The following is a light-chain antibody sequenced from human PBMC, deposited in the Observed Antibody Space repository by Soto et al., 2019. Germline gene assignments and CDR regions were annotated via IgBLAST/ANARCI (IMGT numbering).Light chain of an antibody. CDR2: WAS. J-gene: IGKJ1*01. CDR1: QSVFYNVNNKNH. CDR3: QQYYSTPWT. Sequence: DIVMTQSPDSLAVSLGERATINCKSSQSVFYNVNNKNHLGWYQQKPGQPPQLLIYWASTREFGVPDRFSGSRSGTDFTLTISSLQADDVAIYYCQQYYSTPWTFGQGTKVEIK. V-gene: IGKV4-1*01.